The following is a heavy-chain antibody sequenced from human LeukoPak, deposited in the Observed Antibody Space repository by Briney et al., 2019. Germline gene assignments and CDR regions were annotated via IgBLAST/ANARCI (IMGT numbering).Heavy chain of an antibody. D-gene: IGHD3-16*01. CDR3: AKDVRLYEAYTDWFDP. CDR2: ISYDGSNK. J-gene: IGHJ5*02. CDR1: GFTFSSYG. V-gene: IGHV3-30*18. Sequence: GGSLRLSCAASGFTFSSYGMHWVRQAPGKGLEWVAVISYDGSNKYYADSVKGRFTISRDNSKNTLYLQMNSLRAEDTAVYYCAKDVRLYEAYTDWFDPWGQGTLVTVSS.